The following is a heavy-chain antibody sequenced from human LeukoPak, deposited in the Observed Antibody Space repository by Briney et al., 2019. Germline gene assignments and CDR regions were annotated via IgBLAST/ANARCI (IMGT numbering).Heavy chain of an antibody. CDR3: ARGHVSAFDI. V-gene: IGHV3-30-3*01. Sequence: GGSLRLSCAASGFTFSSYAMHWVRQAPGKGLEWVAVISYDGSNKYYADSVEGRFTISRDNSKNTLYLQMNSLRAEDTAVYYCARGHVSAFDIWGQGTMVTVSS. CDR1: GFTFSSYA. CDR2: ISYDGSNK. D-gene: IGHD3-16*01. J-gene: IGHJ3*02.